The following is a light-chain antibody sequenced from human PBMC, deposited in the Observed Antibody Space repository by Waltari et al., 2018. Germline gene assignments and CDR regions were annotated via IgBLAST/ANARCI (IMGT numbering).Light chain of an antibody. V-gene: IGKV1-39*01. CDR3: QQSYSTPIT. J-gene: IGKJ5*01. CDR2: AAS. Sequence: DIQLTQSPSSLAASVGDRVTITCRASRTASDFLNWYQQKPGSAPKLLIYAASSLQSGVPSRFSGSGSGTDFTLTISSLQPEDFATYYCQQSYSTPITFGQGTRLEIK. CDR1: RTASDF.